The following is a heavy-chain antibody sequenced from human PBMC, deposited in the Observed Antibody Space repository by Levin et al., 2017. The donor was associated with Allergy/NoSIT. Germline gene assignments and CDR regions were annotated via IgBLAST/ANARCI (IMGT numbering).Heavy chain of an antibody. Sequence: PGGSLRLSCSASGFIFSTYAMHWVRQAPGTGLDYVSGISDSGDSTYYADSVKGRFTISRDNSKNTLYLQMSSLRAEDTAMYYCVKEMRTGWYHFDCWGQGTLVTVSS. CDR3: VKEMRTGWYHFDC. CDR2: ISDSGDST. V-gene: IGHV3-64D*06. J-gene: IGHJ4*02. D-gene: IGHD6-19*01. CDR1: GFIFSTYA.